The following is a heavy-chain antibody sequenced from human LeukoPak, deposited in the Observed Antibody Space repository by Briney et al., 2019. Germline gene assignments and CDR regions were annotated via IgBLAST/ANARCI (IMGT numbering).Heavy chain of an antibody. Sequence: SQTLSLTCAVSGGSISSGGYSWSWIRQPPGKGLEWIGYIYHSGSTYYNPSLKSRVTISVDRSKNQFSLKLSSVTAADTAVYYCARVILVPAAIRHGMDVWGKGTTVTVSS. V-gene: IGHV4-30-2*01. CDR2: IYHSGST. D-gene: IGHD2-2*01. CDR3: ARVILVPAAIRHGMDV. CDR1: GGSISSGGYS. J-gene: IGHJ6*04.